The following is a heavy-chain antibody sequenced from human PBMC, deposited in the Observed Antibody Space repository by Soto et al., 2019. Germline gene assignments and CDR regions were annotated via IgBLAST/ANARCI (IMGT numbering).Heavy chain of an antibody. CDR2: ISGSGDST. CDR3: ARRGPGTYFDY. J-gene: IGHJ4*02. D-gene: IGHD6-13*01. Sequence: PGGSVRLSCAASGFTFSSYAMNWVRQAPGKGLEWVSVISGSGDSTYYADSVKGRFTISRDNSKNTLYLQMNSLRAEDTAVYYCARRGPGTYFDYWGQGTLVTVSS. V-gene: IGHV3-23*01. CDR1: GFTFSSYA.